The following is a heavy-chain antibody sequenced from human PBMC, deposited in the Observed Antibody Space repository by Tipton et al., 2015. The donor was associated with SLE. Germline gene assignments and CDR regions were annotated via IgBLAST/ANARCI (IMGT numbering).Heavy chain of an antibody. J-gene: IGHJ4*02. CDR2: IYYSGST. CDR1: GGSISSYY. Sequence: LSLACTVSGGSISSYYWSWIRQPPGKGLEWIGYIYYSGSTNYNPSLKSRVTISVDTSKNQFSLKLSSVTAADTAVYYCARGEAGDYWGQGTLVTVSS. V-gene: IGHV4-59*01. CDR3: ARGEAGDY. D-gene: IGHD6-19*01.